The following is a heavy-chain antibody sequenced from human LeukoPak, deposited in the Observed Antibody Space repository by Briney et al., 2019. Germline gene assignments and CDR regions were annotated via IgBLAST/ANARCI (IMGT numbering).Heavy chain of an antibody. D-gene: IGHD6-19*01. Sequence: SSETLSLTCAVYGGSFSGYYWSWIRQPPGKGLEWIGDINHSGSTNYNPSLKSRVTISVDTSKNQFSLKLSSVTAADTAVYYCARGAVAGTGYYYMDVWGKGTTVTVSS. CDR1: GGSFSGYY. CDR2: INHSGST. CDR3: ARGAVAGTGYYYMDV. J-gene: IGHJ6*03. V-gene: IGHV4-34*01.